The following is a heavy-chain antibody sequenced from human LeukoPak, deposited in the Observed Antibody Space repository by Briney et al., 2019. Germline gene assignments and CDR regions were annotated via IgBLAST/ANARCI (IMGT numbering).Heavy chain of an antibody. CDR2: ISSSSSYI. D-gene: IGHD2-2*01. CDR3: ARTTALGYCSGTSCYSGDGY. CDR1: GFTFSSYS. V-gene: IGHV3-21*01. Sequence: GGSLRLSCAASGFTFSSYSMNWVRQAPGKGLEWVSSISSSSSYIYYTDSVKGRFTISRDNAKNSLYLQMNSLRAEDTAVYYCARTTALGYCSGTSCYSGDGYWGQGTLVTVSS. J-gene: IGHJ4*02.